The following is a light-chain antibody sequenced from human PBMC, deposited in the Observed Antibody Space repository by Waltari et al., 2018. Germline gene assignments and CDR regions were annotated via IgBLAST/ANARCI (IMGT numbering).Light chain of an antibody. CDR3: QQYGNSPPFS. V-gene: IGKV3-20*01. CDR1: QSVSSSY. CDR2: GVS. J-gene: IGKJ3*01. Sequence: EIVLTQSPGTLSLSPGERATIPCRASQSVSSSYLAWYQQKPGQAPRLLIYGVSYRATGIPDRFSGSGSGTDFTLTISRLEPEDFAVYYCQQYGNSPPFSFGPGTKVDIK.